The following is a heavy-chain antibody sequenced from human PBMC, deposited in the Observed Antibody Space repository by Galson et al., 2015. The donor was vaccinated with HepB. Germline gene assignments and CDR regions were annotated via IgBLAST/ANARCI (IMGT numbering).Heavy chain of an antibody. V-gene: IGHV3-30*18. CDR2: ISYDGSNK. CDR1: GFTFSSYG. J-gene: IGHJ4*02. CDR3: AKDRDGYNRLTYFDY. D-gene: IGHD5-24*01. Sequence: SLRLSCAASGFTFSSYGMHWVRQAPGKGLEWVAVISYDGSNKYYADSVKGRFTISRDNSKSTLYLQMNSLRAEDTAVYYCAKDRDGYNRLTYFDYWGQGTLVTVSS.